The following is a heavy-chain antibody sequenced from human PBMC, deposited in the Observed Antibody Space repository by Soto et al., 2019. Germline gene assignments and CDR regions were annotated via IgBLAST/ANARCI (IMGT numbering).Heavy chain of an antibody. Sequence: EVQLLQSGGGLVQPGGSLRLPWQAPGFFFRPLPMNGSAQAPGKGRKWVSGIYGDGSGSYYADSVKGRFTISRDNSKNTLYLQMNSLRAEDTAVYYCAKDARPDGYWDFDYWGQGTLVTVSS. J-gene: IGHJ4*02. CDR3: AKDARPDGYWDFDY. CDR2: IYGDGSGS. CDR1: GFFFRPLP. D-gene: IGHD5-12*01. V-gene: IGHV3-23*01.